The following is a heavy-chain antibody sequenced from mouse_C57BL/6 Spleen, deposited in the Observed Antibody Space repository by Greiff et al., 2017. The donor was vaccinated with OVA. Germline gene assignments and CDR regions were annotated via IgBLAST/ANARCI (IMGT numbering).Heavy chain of an antibody. J-gene: IGHJ1*03. CDR2: ISSGSSTI. CDR1: GFTFSDYG. CDR3: ARKDYGRSYWYFDV. D-gene: IGHD1-1*01. V-gene: IGHV5-17*01. Sequence: DVMLVESGGGLVKPGGSLKLSCAASGFTFSDYGMHWVRQAPEQGLEWVAYISSGSSTIYYADTVKGRFTISRDAAKNTLFLQMTRLRSEDTAMDYGARKDYGRSYWYFDVWGTGTTVTVAS.